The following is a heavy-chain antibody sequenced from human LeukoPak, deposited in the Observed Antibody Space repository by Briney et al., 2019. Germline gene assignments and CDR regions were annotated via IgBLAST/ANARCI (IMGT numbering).Heavy chain of an antibody. V-gene: IGHV4-4*09. CDR2: ILSSGST. D-gene: IGHD3-3*02. CDR3: ARRVISEFSIDKGNWLDP. CDR1: GGSISNYY. J-gene: IGHJ5*02. Sequence: PSETLSLTCTVSGGSISNYYWNWIRQSPGKGLEWIGYILSSGSTHHNPSLTSRISLSVDTSKNQFSLKLSSVTAADAAVYYCARRVISEFSIDKGNWLDPWGQGTLVTVSS.